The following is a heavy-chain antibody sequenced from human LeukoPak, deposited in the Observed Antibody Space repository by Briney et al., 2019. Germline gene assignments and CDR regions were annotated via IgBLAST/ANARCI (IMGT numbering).Heavy chain of an antibody. Sequence: GRSLRLSCAASGFTFSSYGMHWVRQAPGTGPERVAVIWYDGSYKYYADSVKGRFTISRDNSKNTLYLQMNSLRAEDTAVYYCAKDGEGMATISYYFDYWGQGTLVTVSS. CDR2: IWYDGSYK. J-gene: IGHJ4*02. CDR3: AKDGEGMATISYYFDY. V-gene: IGHV3-33*06. CDR1: GFTFSSYG. D-gene: IGHD5-24*01.